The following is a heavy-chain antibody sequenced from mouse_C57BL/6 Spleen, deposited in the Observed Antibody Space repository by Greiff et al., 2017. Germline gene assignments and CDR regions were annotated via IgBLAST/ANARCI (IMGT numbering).Heavy chain of an antibody. J-gene: IGHJ4*01. Sequence: EVKLVESGGDLVKPGGSLKLSCAASGFTFSSYGMSWVRQTPDKRLEWVATISSGGSYTYYPDSVKGRFTISRDNAKNTLYLQMSSLKSEDTAMYYCARLPTGTGAMDYWGQGTSVTVSS. CDR3: ARLPTGTGAMDY. D-gene: IGHD4-1*02. V-gene: IGHV5-6*01. CDR1: GFTFSSYG. CDR2: ISSGGSYT.